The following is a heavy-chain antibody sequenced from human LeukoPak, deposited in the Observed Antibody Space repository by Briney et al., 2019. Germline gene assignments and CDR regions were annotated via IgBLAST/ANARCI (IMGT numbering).Heavy chain of an antibody. V-gene: IGHV3-30*02. CDR1: GFTFSTYG. Sequence: GGSLRLSCAASGFTFSTYGMHWVRQAPGKGLEWVAFIRYDGSDKYYADSVKGRFTISRDNSNNTLYLQMNSLRAEDTAVYYCAKDRLSMVVVIITLFDYWGQGTLVTVSS. J-gene: IGHJ4*02. CDR3: AKDRLSMVVVIITLFDY. CDR2: IRYDGSDK. D-gene: IGHD3-22*01.